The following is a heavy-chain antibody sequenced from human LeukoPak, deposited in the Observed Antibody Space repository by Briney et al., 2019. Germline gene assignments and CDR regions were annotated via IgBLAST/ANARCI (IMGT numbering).Heavy chain of an antibody. CDR1: GFTFSSYA. V-gene: IGHV3-23*01. J-gene: IGHJ3*02. D-gene: IGHD5-12*01. CDR3: AKDRAPYSGYDDAFDI. CDR2: ISGSGGST. Sequence: GGSLRLSCAASGFTFSSYAMSWVRQAPGKGLEWVSAISGSGGSTYYVDSVKGRFTISRDNSKNTLYLQMDSLRAEDTAVYYCAKDRAPYSGYDDAFDIWGQGTMVTVSS.